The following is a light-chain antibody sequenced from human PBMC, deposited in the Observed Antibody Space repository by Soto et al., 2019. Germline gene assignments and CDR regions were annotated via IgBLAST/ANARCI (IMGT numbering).Light chain of an antibody. CDR3: QSYDSSLSVVV. CDR2: GDS. CDR1: SSNIGAGYD. J-gene: IGLJ2*01. Sequence: QPVLTQPPSVSGAPGQRVTISCTGSSSNIGAGYDVHWYQQLPGTAPKVLIFGDSNRPSGVPDRFSGSKSGASASLAITGLQADDEADYYCQSYDSSLSVVVFGGGTKLTVL. V-gene: IGLV1-40*01.